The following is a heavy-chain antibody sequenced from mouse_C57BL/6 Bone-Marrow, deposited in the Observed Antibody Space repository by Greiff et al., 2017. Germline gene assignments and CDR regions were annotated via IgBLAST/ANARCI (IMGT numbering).Heavy chain of an antibody. J-gene: IGHJ1*03. D-gene: IGHD1-1*01. CDR2: IWRGGST. CDR1: GFSLTSYG. Sequence: QVQLQQSGPGLVQPSQSLSITCTVSGFSLTSYGVHWVRQSPGKGLEWLGVIWRGGSTDYNAAFMSRLSITKANSKSQVFFKMNSLQADDTAIYYCAQNYYGSSYDWYFDVWGTGTTVTVSS. V-gene: IGHV2-5*01. CDR3: AQNYYGSSYDWYFDV.